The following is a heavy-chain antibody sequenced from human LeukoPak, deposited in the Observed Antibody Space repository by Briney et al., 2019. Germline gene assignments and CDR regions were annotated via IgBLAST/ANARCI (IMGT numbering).Heavy chain of an antibody. Sequence: PGGSLRLSCAASGLTLSSYDMNWVRQAQGKGREWVSYISSSGSTIYYADSVKGRFTISRDNAKNSLYLQMNSRRAEDTAVYYCAREAYLLRFLELSIDDYWVQGTLVTVSS. CDR1: GLTLSSYD. CDR3: AREAYLLRFLELSIDDY. CDR2: ISSSGSTI. D-gene: IGHD3-3*01. V-gene: IGHV3-48*03. J-gene: IGHJ4*02.